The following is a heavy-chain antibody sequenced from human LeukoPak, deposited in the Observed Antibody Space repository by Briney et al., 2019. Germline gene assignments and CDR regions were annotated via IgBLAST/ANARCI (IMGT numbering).Heavy chain of an antibody. CDR1: GFTFSTNA. Sequence: GGSLRLSCLTSGFTFSTNAMSWVRQAPGKGLEWISGISGSGASTYYADSVTGRFTISRDNSRNTLYLQMNSLRGDDTAVYYCARDVGKWESLHFFDYWGQGTLVTVSS. J-gene: IGHJ4*02. D-gene: IGHD1-26*01. V-gene: IGHV3-23*01. CDR3: ARDVGKWESLHFFDY. CDR2: ISGSGAST.